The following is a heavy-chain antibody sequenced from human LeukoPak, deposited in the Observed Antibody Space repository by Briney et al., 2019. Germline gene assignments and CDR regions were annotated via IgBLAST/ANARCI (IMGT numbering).Heavy chain of an antibody. J-gene: IGHJ4*02. V-gene: IGHV3-48*02. CDR3: ARCMGSCYYEQ. D-gene: IGHD3-22*01. CDR1: GFTFSSYS. CDR2: IGSSGSPI. Sequence: GGSLRLSCAASGFTFSSYSMNWVRQAPGKGLEWLSYIGSSGSPIYYADSVKGRFTISRDNANSLLYLQMNKLTDEDTAVYYCARCMGSCYYEQWGQGTLVTVSS.